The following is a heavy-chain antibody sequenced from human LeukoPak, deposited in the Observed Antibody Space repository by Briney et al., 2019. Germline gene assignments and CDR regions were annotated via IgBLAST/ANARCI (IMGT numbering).Heavy chain of an antibody. Sequence: PGGSLRLSCAASGFTFSSYGMHWVRQAPGKGLEWVAFIRYDGSNKYYADSVRGRFTISRDNSKNTLYLQMNSLRAEDTAVYYCATNKGIAAAGRPNWFDPWGQGTLVTVSS. J-gene: IGHJ5*02. D-gene: IGHD6-13*01. V-gene: IGHV3-30*02. CDR3: ATNKGIAAAGRPNWFDP. CDR2: IRYDGSNK. CDR1: GFTFSSYG.